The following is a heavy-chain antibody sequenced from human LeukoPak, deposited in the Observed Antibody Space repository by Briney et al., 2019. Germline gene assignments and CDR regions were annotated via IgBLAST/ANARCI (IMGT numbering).Heavy chain of an antibody. D-gene: IGHD3-16*01. J-gene: IGHJ4*02. Sequence: GGSLRLSCAASGFTFSSYSMNWVRQAPGKGLEWVSSISSSSSYIYYADSVKGRFTISRDNAKNSLYLQMNSLRAEDTAVYYCARGKQIIGYCDYVWGSPFWGQGTLVTVSS. CDR3: ARGKQIIGYCDYVWGSPF. CDR2: ISSSSSYI. V-gene: IGHV3-21*01. CDR1: GFTFSSYS.